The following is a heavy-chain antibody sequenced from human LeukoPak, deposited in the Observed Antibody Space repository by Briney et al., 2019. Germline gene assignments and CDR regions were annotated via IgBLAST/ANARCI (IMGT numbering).Heavy chain of an antibody. D-gene: IGHD2/OR15-2a*01. J-gene: IGHJ5*02. CDR2: INHSGST. CDR1: GGSFSEYY. V-gene: IGHV4-34*01. Sequence: SETLSLTCAVYGGSFSEYYWSWIRQPPGKGLEWIGEINHSGSTNYNPSLKSRVTISLDTSKNQFSLKLSFVTAADTAVYYCARRITVFYWFDPWDQGTLVTVSS. CDR3: ARRITVFYWFDP.